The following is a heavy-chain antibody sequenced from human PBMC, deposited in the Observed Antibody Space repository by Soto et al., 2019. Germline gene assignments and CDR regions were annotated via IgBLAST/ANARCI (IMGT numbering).Heavy chain of an antibody. CDR3: ARLQKYDMRDPH. CDR2: IYYSGST. D-gene: IGHD3-9*01. J-gene: IGHJ4*02. Sequence: PSETLSLTCTVSGGSISSSSYYWGWIRQPPGKGLEWIGSIYYSGSTYYNPSLKSRVTISVDTSKNQFSLKLSSVTAADTAVYYCARLQKYDMRDPHWGQGTLVTV. V-gene: IGHV4-39*01. CDR1: GGSISSSSYY.